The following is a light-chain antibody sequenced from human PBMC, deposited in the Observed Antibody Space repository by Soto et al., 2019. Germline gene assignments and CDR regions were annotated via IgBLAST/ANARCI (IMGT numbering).Light chain of an antibody. CDR1: SADIGGQDY. CDR2: DVT. J-gene: IGLJ2*01. CDR3: SSYSAGNTLVL. Sequence: QSVLSQPASVSGSPGQSITISCDGTSADIGGQDYVSWYPRHPGNAPKPLIYDVTKRTSGVSRLFSGSKSGNSASLTISGLQAEDECDYCCSSYSAGNTLVLFGGGTKLTVL. V-gene: IGLV2-14*03.